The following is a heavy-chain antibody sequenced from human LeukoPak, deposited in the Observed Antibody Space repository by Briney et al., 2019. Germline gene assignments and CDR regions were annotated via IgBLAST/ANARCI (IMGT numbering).Heavy chain of an antibody. CDR3: AKGDFHYSVVVTPSYAFDI. CDR2: ISGSGGST. V-gene: IGHV3-23*01. Sequence: GGSLRLSCAASGFTFSSYAMSWVRQAPGKGLEWVSAISGSGGSTYYADSVKGRFTISIDNSKNTLYLQMNSLRAEDTAVYYCAKGDFHYSVVVTPSYAFDIWGQGTMVTVSS. CDR1: GFTFSSYA. J-gene: IGHJ3*02. D-gene: IGHD2-21*02.